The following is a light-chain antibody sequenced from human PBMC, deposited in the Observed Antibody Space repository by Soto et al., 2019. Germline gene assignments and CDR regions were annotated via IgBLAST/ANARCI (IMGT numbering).Light chain of an antibody. CDR3: QPYTSYAEA. V-gene: IGKV1-5*03. J-gene: IGKJ1*01. Sequence: DIQMTQSPSTLSGSVGDRVTITCRASQTISSWLAWYHQKPGKAPKLLIYKASTLKSGVPSRFSGGESGTEFTLPISSLQHDDFAPNYCQPYTSYAEAFGQANKGELK. CDR1: QTISSW. CDR2: KAS.